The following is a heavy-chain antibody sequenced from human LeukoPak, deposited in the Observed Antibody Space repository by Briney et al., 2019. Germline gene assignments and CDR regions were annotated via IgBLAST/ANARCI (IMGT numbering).Heavy chain of an antibody. CDR3: ARVQRYYGSRNYYHVFLF. J-gene: IGHJ4*02. CDR2: IEAGNGDT. Sequence: ASVKVSCKASGYTFTSYAIHWVRQAPGQRLEWMGWIEAGNGDTKYSQKFQGRVAITRDTSASTAYMELSSLRSEDSAEYYCARVQRYYGSRNYYHVFLFWGQGTLITVSS. CDR1: GYTFTSYA. D-gene: IGHD3-10*01. V-gene: IGHV1-3*01.